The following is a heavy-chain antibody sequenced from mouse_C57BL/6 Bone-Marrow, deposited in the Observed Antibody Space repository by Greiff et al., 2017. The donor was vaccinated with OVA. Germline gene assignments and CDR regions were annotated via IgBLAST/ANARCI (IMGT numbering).Heavy chain of an antibody. CDR3: AMEYSSYDPFLSMDY. CDR2: IDTSDSEI. J-gene: IGHJ4*01. D-gene: IGHD1-1*01. Sequence: VQLQQPGAELVRPGSSVKLSCKASGFTFTSYWMHWVKQRPIQGLEWIGNIDTSDSEIHYNQKVKDKVTLTVDKSSSTAYMQLSSLTSEDFEVYYCAMEYSSYDPFLSMDYWGQGTSVTVSS. CDR1: GFTFTSYW. V-gene: IGHV1-52*01.